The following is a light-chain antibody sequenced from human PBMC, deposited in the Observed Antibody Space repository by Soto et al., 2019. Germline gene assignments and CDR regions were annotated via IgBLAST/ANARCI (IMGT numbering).Light chain of an antibody. CDR1: SSDVGGYNY. V-gene: IGLV2-11*01. CDR2: DVT. Sequence: QAVVTQPRSVSGSPGQSVTISCTGTSSDVGGYNYVSWYQHHPGKAPKLMIYDVTKRPSGVRDRFSASKSGNTASLTISGLQAEDEADYYCCSYAGSYTYVFGTGTKVTVL. J-gene: IGLJ1*01. CDR3: CSYAGSYTYV.